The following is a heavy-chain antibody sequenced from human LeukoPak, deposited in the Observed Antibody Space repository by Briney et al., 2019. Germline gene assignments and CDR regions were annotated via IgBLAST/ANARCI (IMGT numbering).Heavy chain of an antibody. CDR2: ISYDGSNK. Sequence: PGRSLGLSCAASGFTFSSYAMHWVRQAPGKGLEWVAVISYDGSNKYYADSVKGRFTISRDNSKNTLYLQMNSLRAEDTAVYYCARDGRIQLWSPNYYFDYWGQGTLVTVSS. V-gene: IGHV3-30-3*01. CDR1: GFTFSSYA. J-gene: IGHJ4*02. D-gene: IGHD5-18*01. CDR3: ARDGRIQLWSPNYYFDY.